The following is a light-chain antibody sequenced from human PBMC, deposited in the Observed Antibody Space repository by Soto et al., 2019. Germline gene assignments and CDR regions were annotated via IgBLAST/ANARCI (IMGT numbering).Light chain of an antibody. CDR1: QSVSSK. Sequence: EVVMTQSPATLSVSPGERATLSCRASQSVSSKLAWYQQKPGQPPRLLICAASTRATGIPVRFSGSGSGTEFTLTISSLQSEDFAVYYCQQYNNWPWTLGQGTKVDIK. J-gene: IGKJ1*01. CDR3: QQYNNWPWT. V-gene: IGKV3-15*01. CDR2: AAS.